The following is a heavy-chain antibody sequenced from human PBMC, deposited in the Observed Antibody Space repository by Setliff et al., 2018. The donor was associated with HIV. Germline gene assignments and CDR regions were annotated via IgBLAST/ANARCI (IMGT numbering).Heavy chain of an antibody. CDR3: ARDSSTSSGVVWFDP. CDR1: GFTFHDYT. V-gene: IGHV3-43*01. J-gene: IGHJ5*02. D-gene: IGHD2-2*01. CDR2: ISWDGGST. Sequence: PGGSLRLSCAASGFTFHDYTMHWVRQAPGKGLEWVSLISWDGGSTYYADSVKGRFTISRDNAKNSLSLLMTSLRADDTAVYYCARDSSTSSGVVWFDPWAREPWSPSP.